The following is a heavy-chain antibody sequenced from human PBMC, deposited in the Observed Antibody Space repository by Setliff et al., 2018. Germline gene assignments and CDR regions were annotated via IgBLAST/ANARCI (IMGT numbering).Heavy chain of an antibody. V-gene: IGHV3-30*02. CDR1: GLTFRGFA. J-gene: IGHJ1*01. CDR3: VRDSSADYYDNDYFKY. Sequence: GGSLRLSCAAPGLTFRGFAMRWVRQAPGKGLEWVAFIRHGESDIYYTNSVKGRFTVSRDNSKNTLYLQMNILRPEDTALYYCVRDSSADYYDNDYFKYWGQGALVTVSS. D-gene: IGHD2-21*02. CDR2: IRHGESDI.